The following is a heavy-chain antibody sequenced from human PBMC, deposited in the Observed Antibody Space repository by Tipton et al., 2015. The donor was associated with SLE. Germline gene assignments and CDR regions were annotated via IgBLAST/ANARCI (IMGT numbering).Heavy chain of an antibody. CDR3: AREGDFWSGRAFDI. CDR2: IYHSGNT. D-gene: IGHD3-3*01. J-gene: IGHJ3*02. CDR1: GASISHYY. Sequence: TLSLTCSVSGASISHYYWSWIRQPPGRVLEWIGNIYHSGNTNYNPSLKSRVTMSVDMPNNQFSLKLTSVTAADTAVYYCAREGDFWSGRAFDIWGQGTMVTVPS. V-gene: IGHV4-59*01.